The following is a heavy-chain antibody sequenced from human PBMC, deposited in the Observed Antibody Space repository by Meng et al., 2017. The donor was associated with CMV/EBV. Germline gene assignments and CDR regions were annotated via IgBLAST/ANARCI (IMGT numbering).Heavy chain of an antibody. Sequence: CTVGGGSVSSGSYYWSWIRQPPGKGLEWIGYIYYSGSTNYNPSLKSRVTISVDTSKNQFSLKLSSVTAADTAVYYCARDHPDSSLGYWGQGTLVTVSS. J-gene: IGHJ4*02. CDR2: IYYSGST. CDR3: ARDHPDSSLGY. D-gene: IGHD6-6*01. V-gene: IGHV4-61*01. CDR1: GGSVSSGSYY.